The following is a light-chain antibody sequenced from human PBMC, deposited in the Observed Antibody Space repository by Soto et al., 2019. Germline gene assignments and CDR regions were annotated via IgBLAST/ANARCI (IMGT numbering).Light chain of an antibody. CDR1: QTISSW. V-gene: IGKV1-5*01. CDR3: QQYNSDSPRT. J-gene: IGKJ1*01. Sequence: DIQMTQSPSTLSVSVGDRVTITCRASQTISSWLAWYQQKPGKAPKLMIYDASSLESGVPSRFSGSGSGTEFTLTISSLQPDDFATYYCQQYNSDSPRTFGQGTKVDIK. CDR2: DAS.